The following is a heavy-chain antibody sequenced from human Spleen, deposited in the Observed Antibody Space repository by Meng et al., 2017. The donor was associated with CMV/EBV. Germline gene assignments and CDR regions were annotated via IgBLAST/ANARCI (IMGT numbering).Heavy chain of an antibody. CDR2: FIPVFGAP. D-gene: IGHD3-16*01. CDR3: ARGPKIPLGGVNLWPLEH. Sequence: FHNYAISWVRQAPAQGLEWMGAFIPVFGAPDYAQKFQGRLTIATDESTSSASMELSGLRFEDTAVYFCARGPKIPLGGVNLWPLEHWGQGSLVTVSS. J-gene: IGHJ4*02. V-gene: IGHV1-69*05. CDR1: FHNYA.